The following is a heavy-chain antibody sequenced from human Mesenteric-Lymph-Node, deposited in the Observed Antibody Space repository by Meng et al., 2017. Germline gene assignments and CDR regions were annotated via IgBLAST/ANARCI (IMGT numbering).Heavy chain of an antibody. J-gene: IGHJ4*02. V-gene: IGHV1-46*01. D-gene: IGHD6-19*01. CDR3: ATSSNGFPD. CDR2: LNPGGGQM. Sequence: ASAKVSCKASGYTFTNYYIHWVRQAPGQGPEWMGILNPGGGQMTYAQKFQDRVSMTWDTSTSTVEMELSSLRSDDTAVYYCATSSNGFPDWGQGTLVTVSS. CDR1: GYTFTNYY.